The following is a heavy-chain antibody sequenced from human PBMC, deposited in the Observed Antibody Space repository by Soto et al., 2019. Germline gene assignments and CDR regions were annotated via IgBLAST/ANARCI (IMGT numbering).Heavy chain of an antibody. CDR1: GYTFTSYA. CDR2: INAGNGNT. CDR3: ARGEYDFWSGYYAY. Sequence: QVQLVQSGAEVKKPGASVKVSCKASGYTFTSYAMHWVRQAPGQRLEWMGWINAGNGNTKYSQKFQGRVTITRDTAASTAYMELSSLRSEDTAVYYCARGEYDFWSGYYAYWGQGTLVTVSS. D-gene: IGHD3-3*01. J-gene: IGHJ4*02. V-gene: IGHV1-3*01.